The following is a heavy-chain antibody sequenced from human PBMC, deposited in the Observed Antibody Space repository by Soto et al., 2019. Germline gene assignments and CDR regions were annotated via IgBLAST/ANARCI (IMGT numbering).Heavy chain of an antibody. V-gene: IGHV1-2*04. J-gene: IGHJ6*02. CDR1: GYTFTGYY. CDR2: INPNSGGT. D-gene: IGHD2-2*01. CDR3: ARDRSPVVPAAAYYYYYGMDV. Sequence: GASVKVSCKASGYTFTGYYMHWVRQAPGQGLEGMGWINPNSGGTNYAQKFQGWVTMTRDTSISTAYMELSRLRSDDTAVYYCARDRSPVVPAAAYYYYYGMDVWGQGTTVTVSS.